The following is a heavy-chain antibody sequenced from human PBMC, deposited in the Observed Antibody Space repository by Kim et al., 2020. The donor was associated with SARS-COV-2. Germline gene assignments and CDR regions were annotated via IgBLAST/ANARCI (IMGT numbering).Heavy chain of an antibody. CDR3: AKSDTAMAIHYYGMDV. V-gene: IGHV3-23*01. D-gene: IGHD5-18*01. CDR1: GFTFSSYA. J-gene: IGHJ6*02. CDR2: ISGIGGTT. Sequence: GGSLRLSCAASGFTFSSYAMSWVRQAPGKGLEWVSVISGIGGTTYYADSVKGRFTISRENSKNTLYLQMNSLRAEDTAVYYCAKSDTAMAIHYYGMDVWGQGTTVTVSS.